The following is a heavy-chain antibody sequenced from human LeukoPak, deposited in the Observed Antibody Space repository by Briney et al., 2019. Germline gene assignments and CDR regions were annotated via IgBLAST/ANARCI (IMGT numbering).Heavy chain of an antibody. Sequence: ASVKVSCKASGYTFTSYGISWVRQAPGQGLEWMGWISAYNGNTNYAQKLQGRVTMTTDTSTSTAYMELRSLRSDDTAVYYCATSIAAAADDAFDIWGQGTMVTVSS. V-gene: IGHV1-18*01. CDR1: GYTFTSYG. D-gene: IGHD6-13*01. CDR2: ISAYNGNT. J-gene: IGHJ3*02. CDR3: ATSIAAAADDAFDI.